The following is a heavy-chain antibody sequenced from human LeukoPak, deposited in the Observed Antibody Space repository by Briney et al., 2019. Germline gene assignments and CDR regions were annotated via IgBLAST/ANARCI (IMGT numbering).Heavy chain of an antibody. CDR3: ARDGAYSSGWYSDAFDI. CDR2: INSDGSST. D-gene: IGHD6-19*01. V-gene: IGHV3-74*01. J-gene: IGHJ3*02. CDR1: GFTFSSYW. Sequence: GGSLRLSCAASGFTFSSYWMHWVRQAPGKGLVWVSRINSDGSSTSYADSVKGRFTISRDNDKNTLYLQMNSLRAEDTAVYYCARDGAYSSGWYSDAFDIWGQGTMVTVSS.